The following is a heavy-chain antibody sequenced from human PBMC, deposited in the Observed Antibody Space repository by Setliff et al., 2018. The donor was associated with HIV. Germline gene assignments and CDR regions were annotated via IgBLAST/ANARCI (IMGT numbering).Heavy chain of an antibody. CDR3: VRDRGDATTFSWGHYFDY. CDR1: GYTFTNYY. V-gene: IGHV1-46*01. Sequence: ASVKVSCKASGYTFTNYYMHWVRQAPGQGLEWMGVINPSSGGTHYAQKFQGRVTMARDTSTTTVYMDLSSLTSEDTAVYFCVRDRGDATTFSWGHYFDYWGPGTLVTVSS. CDR2: INPSSGGT. J-gene: IGHJ4*02. D-gene: IGHD3-3*01.